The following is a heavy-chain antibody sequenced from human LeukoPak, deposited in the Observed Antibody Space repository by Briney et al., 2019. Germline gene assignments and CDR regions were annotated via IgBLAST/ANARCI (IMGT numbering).Heavy chain of an antibody. D-gene: IGHD5-18*01. J-gene: IGHJ3*01. CDR1: GGSISSSSYY. CDR2: IYYSGST. V-gene: IGHV4-39*07. CDR3: ARVEYSYGFVRFHAFDL. Sequence: PSETLSLTCTVSGGSISSSSYYWGWIRQPPGKGLEWIGSIYYSGSTYYNPSLKSRVTISVDTSKNQFSLKLSSVTAADTAVYYCARVEYSYGFVRFHAFDLWGQGTMVTVSS.